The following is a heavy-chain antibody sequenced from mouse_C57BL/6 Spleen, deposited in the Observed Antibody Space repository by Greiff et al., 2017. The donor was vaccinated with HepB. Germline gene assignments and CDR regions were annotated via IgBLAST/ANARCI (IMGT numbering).Heavy chain of an antibody. D-gene: IGHD2-1*01. CDR2: IYPGNSDT. Sequence: EVQLQQSGTVLARPGASVKMSCKTSGYTLTSYWMHWVKQRPGQGLEWIGAIYPGNSDTSYNQKFKGKAKLTAVTSASTAYMELSSLTNEDSAVYYCTYGNGNPWFAYWGQGTLVTVSA. CDR3: TYGNGNPWFAY. V-gene: IGHV1-5*01. J-gene: IGHJ3*01. CDR1: GYTLTSYW.